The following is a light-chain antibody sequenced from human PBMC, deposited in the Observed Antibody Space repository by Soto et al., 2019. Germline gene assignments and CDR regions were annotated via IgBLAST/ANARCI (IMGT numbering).Light chain of an antibody. CDR1: QSINSNY. V-gene: IGKV3-20*01. J-gene: IGKJ1*01. Sequence: ESGFRQSPGTVYLSPGEDNTLSCRASQSINSNYLAWYQQKPGQAPRLLIYGASSRATGIPDRFSGSGSGTDYTLTISRLEPEDFAVYYCQQYGYPPRTFGQGTKVEI. CDR2: GAS. CDR3: QQYGYPPRT.